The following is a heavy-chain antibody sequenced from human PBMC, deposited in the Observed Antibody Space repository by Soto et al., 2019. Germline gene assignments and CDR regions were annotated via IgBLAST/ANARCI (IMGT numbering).Heavy chain of an antibody. CDR2: FGGTSGNT. Sequence: PGGSLRLSCAASGFTFSSSIMSWVRQAPGQGLEWVSTFGGTSGNTYYADSVKGRFTISRDNPKNTLYLQMNSLRAEDTAVYYCAKRGHYFFDSWGQGTLVTVSS. J-gene: IGHJ4*02. CDR3: AKRGHYFFDS. V-gene: IGHV3-23*01. CDR1: GFTFSSSI. D-gene: IGHD3-3*01.